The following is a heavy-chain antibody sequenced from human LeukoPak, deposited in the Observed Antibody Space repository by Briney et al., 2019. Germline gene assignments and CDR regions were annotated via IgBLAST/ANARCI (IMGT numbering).Heavy chain of an antibody. Sequence: PWGSLRLSCAASGFTFDDYGMSWVRQAPGKGLEWVSGINWKGGSTGYADSVKGRFTISRDNAKNSLYLQMNSLRAEDTALYYCARDDSSITGTKRHWGQGTLVTVSS. V-gene: IGHV3-20*04. CDR3: ARDDSSITGTKRH. CDR1: GFTFDDYG. J-gene: IGHJ4*02. D-gene: IGHD1-7*01. CDR2: INWKGGST.